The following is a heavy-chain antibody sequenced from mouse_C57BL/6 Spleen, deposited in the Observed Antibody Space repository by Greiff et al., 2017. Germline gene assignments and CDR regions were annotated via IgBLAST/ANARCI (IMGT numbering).Heavy chain of an antibody. V-gene: IGHV1-80*01. CDR1: GYAFSSYW. Sequence: VQLQQSGAELVKPGASVKISCKASGYAFSSYWMNWVKQRPGKGLEWIGQIYPGDGDTNYNGKFKGKATLTADKSSSTAYMQLSSLTSEDSAVYFCSRGDTLAWFAYWGQGTLVTVSA. D-gene: IGHD5-1-1*01. J-gene: IGHJ3*01. CDR2: IYPGDGDT. CDR3: SRGDTLAWFAY.